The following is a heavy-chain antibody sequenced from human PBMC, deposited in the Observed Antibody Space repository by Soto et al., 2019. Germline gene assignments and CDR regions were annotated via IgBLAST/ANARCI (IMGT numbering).Heavy chain of an antibody. J-gene: IGHJ6*02. Sequence: QVQLVQSGAEVKKPGSSVKVSCKASGGTFSSYAISWVRQAPGQGLEWMGGIIPIFGTANYAQKFQGRVTITADESTSKAHMELSSLRSEDTAVYYCACPSYSNYGSGGMDVWGQGTTVTVSS. CDR2: IIPIFGTA. CDR3: ACPSYSNYGSGGMDV. V-gene: IGHV1-69*12. CDR1: GGTFSSYA. D-gene: IGHD4-4*01.